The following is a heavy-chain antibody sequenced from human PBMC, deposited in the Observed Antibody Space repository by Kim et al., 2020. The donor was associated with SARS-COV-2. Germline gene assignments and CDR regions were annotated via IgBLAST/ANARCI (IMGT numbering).Heavy chain of an antibody. CDR1: GGSISGYH. D-gene: IGHD3-16*02. J-gene: IGHJ4*02. V-gene: IGHV4-59*01. CDR3: ARGTYDYVWGSYRFVY. Sequence: SETLSLTCTVSGGSISGYHWSWIRQSPGRGLEWIGYIYYSGNTNYSPSLKSRVTISIDTSKNQFPLKLRSVTAADTAVYYCARGTYDYVWGSYRFVYWGQGTPVTVSS. CDR2: IYYSGNT.